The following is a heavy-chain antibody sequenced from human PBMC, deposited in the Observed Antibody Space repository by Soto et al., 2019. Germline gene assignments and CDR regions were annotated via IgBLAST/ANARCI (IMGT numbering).Heavy chain of an antibody. V-gene: IGHV4-34*01. J-gene: IGHJ4*02. CDR3: ARGGYGGNSGLGHLDY. CDR2: INYSGST. CDR1: GGSFSGYY. Sequence: QVQLQQWGAGLLKPSETLSLTCAVYGGSFSGYYWSYIRQPPGKRLEWIGEINYSGSTNYNPSLKRRVTMSVDTSKNQFSLKLGSVTAADTAVYYCARGGYGGNSGLGHLDYWGQGTLVTVSS. D-gene: IGHD2-21*02.